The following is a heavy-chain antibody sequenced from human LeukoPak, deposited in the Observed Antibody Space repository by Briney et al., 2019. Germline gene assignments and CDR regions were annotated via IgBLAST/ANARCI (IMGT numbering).Heavy chain of an antibody. J-gene: IGHJ3*02. CDR1: GGTLSGYY. CDR3: ARGYIVLVPAAIKDAFDI. CDR2: INHSGST. Sequence: PSETLSLTCAVSGGTLSGYYWTWIRQPPGKGFEWIGEINHSGSTNYNPSLGSRVTISVDTSKNQFSLKLNSVTAADTAVYYCARGYIVLVPAAIKDAFDIWGRGTMVTVSS. D-gene: IGHD2-2*02. V-gene: IGHV4-34*01.